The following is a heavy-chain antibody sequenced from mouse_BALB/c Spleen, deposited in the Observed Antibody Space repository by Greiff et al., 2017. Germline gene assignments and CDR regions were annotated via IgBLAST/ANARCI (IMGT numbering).Heavy chain of an antibody. V-gene: IGHV14-3*02. CDR3: ARPYYGKGGFAY. J-gene: IGHJ3*01. CDR1: GFNIKDTY. CDR2: IDPANGNT. Sequence: VQLQQSGAELVKPGASVKLSCTASGFNIKDTYMHWVKQRPEQGLEWIGRIDPANGNTKYDPKFQGKATITADTSSNTAYLQLSSLTSEDTAVYYCARPYYGKGGFAYWGQGTLVTVSA. D-gene: IGHD2-10*01.